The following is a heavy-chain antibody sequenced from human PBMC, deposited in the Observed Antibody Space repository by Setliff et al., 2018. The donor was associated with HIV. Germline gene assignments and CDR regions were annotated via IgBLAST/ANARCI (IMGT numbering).Heavy chain of an antibody. V-gene: IGHV3-30*12. D-gene: IGHD3-3*01. CDR2: MYYDGVTT. Sequence: PGGSLSLSCDASGFYVEKSGMHWVSQDPGKGLEWVAGMYYDGVTTYYADSVKGRFTISRDGSKNMIFLKMNSLRVDDTAVYYCARGRVLEWLLNHWGQGTRVTVSS. CDR1: GFYVEKSG. J-gene: IGHJ4*02. CDR3: ARGRVLEWLLNH.